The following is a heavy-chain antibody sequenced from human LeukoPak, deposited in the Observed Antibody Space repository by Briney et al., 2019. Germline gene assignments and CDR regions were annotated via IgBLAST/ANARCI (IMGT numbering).Heavy chain of an antibody. Sequence: GASVKVSCKASGGTFSSYAISWVRQAPGQGLEWMRGIIPIFGTANYAQKFQGRVTITADESTSTAYMELSSLRSEDTAVYYCARADCSSTSCYVSWDYWGQGTLVTVSS. CDR2: IIPIFGTA. V-gene: IGHV1-69*13. CDR1: GGTFSSYA. CDR3: ARADCSSTSCYVSWDY. J-gene: IGHJ4*02. D-gene: IGHD2-2*01.